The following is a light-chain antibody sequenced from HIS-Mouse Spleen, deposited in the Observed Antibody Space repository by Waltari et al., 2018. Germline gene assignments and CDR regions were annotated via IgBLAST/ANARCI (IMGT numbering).Light chain of an antibody. CDR2: EDN. V-gene: IGLV6-57*02. CDR3: QSYDSSNSWV. Sequence: NFMLTQPHSVSESPGKTVTISCTGSSGSIASHYVQWYQQRPGSAPTTVIYEDNHKPSGVPDRFSCSIDSSSNSASLTISGLKTEDEADYYCQSYDSSNSWVFGGGTKLTVL. CDR1: SGSIASHY. J-gene: IGLJ3*02.